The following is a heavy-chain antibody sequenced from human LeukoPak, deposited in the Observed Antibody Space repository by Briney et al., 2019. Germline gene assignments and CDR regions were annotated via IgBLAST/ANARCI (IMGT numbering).Heavy chain of an antibody. CDR2: INHSGST. CDR3: ARGRGRGGTYYDILTGYHYYYYYGMDV. V-gene: IGHV4-34*01. D-gene: IGHD3-9*01. J-gene: IGHJ6*02. CDR1: GGSFSGYY. Sequence: SETLSLTCAVYGGSFSGYYWSWIRQPPGKGLEWIGEINHSGSTNYNPSLKSRVTISVDTSKNQFSLKLSSVTAADTAVYYCARGRGRGGTYYDILTGYHYYYYYGMDVWGQGTTVTVSS.